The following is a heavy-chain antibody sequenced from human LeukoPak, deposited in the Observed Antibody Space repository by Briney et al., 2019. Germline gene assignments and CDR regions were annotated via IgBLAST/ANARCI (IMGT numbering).Heavy chain of an antibody. D-gene: IGHD5-12*01. Sequence: ASVKVSCKASGYTFTSYGISWVRQAPGQGREWMGWISAYNGNTNYAQKLQGRVTMTTDTSTSTAYMELRSLRSDDTAVYYCARGGYSGYDSFDAFDIWGQGTMVTVSS. CDR2: ISAYNGNT. V-gene: IGHV1-18*01. CDR1: GYTFTSYG. J-gene: IGHJ3*02. CDR3: ARGGYSGYDSFDAFDI.